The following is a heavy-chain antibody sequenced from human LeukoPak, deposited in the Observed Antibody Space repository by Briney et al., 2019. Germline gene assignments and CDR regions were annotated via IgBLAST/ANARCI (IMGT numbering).Heavy chain of an antibody. D-gene: IGHD3-10*01. CDR2: IYYSGST. V-gene: IGHV4-59*01. Sequence: PSETLSLTCTVSGGSISSYYWSWIRQPPGKGLEWIGYIYYSGSTNYNPSLKSRVTISVDTSKNQFSLKLSSVTAADTAVYYCARSSVWFGAYYYMDVWGKGITVTVSS. CDR3: ARSSVWFGAYYYMDV. J-gene: IGHJ6*03. CDR1: GGSISSYY.